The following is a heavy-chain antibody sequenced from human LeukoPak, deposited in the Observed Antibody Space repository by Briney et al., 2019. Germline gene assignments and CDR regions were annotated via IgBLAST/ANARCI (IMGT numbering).Heavy chain of an antibody. D-gene: IGHD5-18*01. V-gene: IGHV4-34*01. CDR3: ARGRVTELDTAMAFRPNSETQFDY. Sequence: PSETLSLTCAVYGGSFSGYYWSWIRQPPGKGLEWIGEINHSGSTNYNPSLKSRVTISVDTSKNQFSLKLSSVTAADTAVYYCARGRVTELDTAMAFRPNSETQFDYWGQGTLVTVSS. J-gene: IGHJ4*02. CDR1: GGSFSGYY. CDR2: INHSGST.